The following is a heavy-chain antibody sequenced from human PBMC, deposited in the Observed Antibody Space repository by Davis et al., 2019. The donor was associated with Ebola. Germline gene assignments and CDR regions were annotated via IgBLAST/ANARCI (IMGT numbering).Heavy chain of an antibody. J-gene: IGHJ4*02. CDR2: INPHNGNT. Sequence: ASVKVSCKASGYTFTSYGITWVRQAPGQGLEWMGWINPHNGNTNYAQKLQGRVTMTTDTSTSTAYMELRSLRSDDTAVYYCARAVHRELLLVDYWGQGTLVTVSS. D-gene: IGHD1-26*01. CDR1: GYTFTSYG. CDR3: ARAVHRELLLVDY. V-gene: IGHV1-18*04.